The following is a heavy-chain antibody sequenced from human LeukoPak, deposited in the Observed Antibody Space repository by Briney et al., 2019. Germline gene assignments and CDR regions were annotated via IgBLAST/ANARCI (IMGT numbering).Heavy chain of an antibody. Sequence: SQTLSLTCTVSGGSISSGDYYWSWVRQPPGKGLEWIGYINYSGTTYFNPSLKSRLTISLNTSKNHFSLRLSSVTAADTAVYYCAKILQRALDYWGQGTLVTASS. CDR1: GGSISSGDYY. J-gene: IGHJ4*02. V-gene: IGHV4-30-4*01. CDR3: AKILQRALDY. CDR2: INYSGTT.